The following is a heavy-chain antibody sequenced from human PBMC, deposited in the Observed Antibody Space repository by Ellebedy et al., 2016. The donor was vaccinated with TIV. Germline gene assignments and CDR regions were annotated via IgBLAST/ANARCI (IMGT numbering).Heavy chain of an antibody. J-gene: IGHJ4*02. CDR1: GFTFAPYA. V-gene: IGHV3-64*04. Sequence: GESLKISCLASGFTFAPYAMHWVRQAPGKGLEYVSAITGDGVSTYYADSVKGRFTISRDNSKNTLYLQMNNLGAEDTAVFYCARDRHVDRGDCLDYWGQGTLVTVSS. CDR3: ARDRHVDRGDCLDY. D-gene: IGHD2-21*02. CDR2: ITGDGVST.